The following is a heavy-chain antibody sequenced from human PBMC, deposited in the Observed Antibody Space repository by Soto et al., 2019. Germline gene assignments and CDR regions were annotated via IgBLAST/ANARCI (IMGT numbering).Heavy chain of an antibody. Sequence: SETLSLTCTVSGGSISSYYWSWIRQPPGKGLEWIGYIYYSGSTNYNPSLKSRVTISVDTSKNQFSLKLSSVTAADTAVYYCARDPAFGDNANWFDPWGQGTLVTVS. CDR2: IYYSGST. CDR3: ARDPAFGDNANWFDP. V-gene: IGHV4-59*01. CDR1: GGSISSYY. D-gene: IGHD3-10*01. J-gene: IGHJ5*02.